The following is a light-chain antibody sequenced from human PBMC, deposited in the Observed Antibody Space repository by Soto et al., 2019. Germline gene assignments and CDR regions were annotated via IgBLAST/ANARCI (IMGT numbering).Light chain of an antibody. Sequence: FTHSPRPLPLSQGERVTRSCGASQSVTSHLAWYQQKPGQAPRLLIYDASSRATGIPDRFSGGGSGTDFTLTISRLEPEDFAVYYCQQFSSYPLTFGGGTKVDIK. J-gene: IGKJ4*01. CDR3: QQFSSYPLT. CDR1: QSVTSH. CDR2: DAS. V-gene: IGKV3-20*01.